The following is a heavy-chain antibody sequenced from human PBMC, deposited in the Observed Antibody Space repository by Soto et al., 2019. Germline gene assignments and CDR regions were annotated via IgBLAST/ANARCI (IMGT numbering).Heavy chain of an antibody. D-gene: IGHD3-3*01. Sequence: PVKVSSKAPGGTFSSYAISWVRQAPEQRLEWMGGSIPIFGTANYAQKFQGRVTITADESTSTAYMELSSLRSEDTSVYYCARDHRRYYDFLSGYYSAHYYYGRHFRGQGTTVTSSS. CDR2: SIPIFGTA. CDR1: GGTFSSYA. V-gene: IGHV1-69*13. J-gene: IGHJ6*02. CDR3: ARDHRRYYDFLSGYYSAHYYYGRHF.